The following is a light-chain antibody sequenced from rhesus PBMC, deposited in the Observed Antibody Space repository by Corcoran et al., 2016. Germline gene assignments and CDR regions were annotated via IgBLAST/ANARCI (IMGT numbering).Light chain of an antibody. CDR1: QGINNY. CDR3: QQYNHFPFT. V-gene: IGKV1-66*01. Sequence: DIQMTQSPSSLSASVGDRVTITCRASQGINNYLSWYQQKPGKAPKPLIYFVSSLETGVPSRFSGSRSGTDYTLTISSLQPVDIATYYCQQYNHFPFTFGPGTKLDIK. CDR2: FVS. J-gene: IGKJ3*01.